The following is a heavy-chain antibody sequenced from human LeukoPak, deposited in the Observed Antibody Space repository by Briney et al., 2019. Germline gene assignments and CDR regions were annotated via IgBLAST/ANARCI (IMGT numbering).Heavy chain of an antibody. V-gene: IGHV3-7*03. J-gene: IGHJ3*02. D-gene: IGHD3-3*01. Sequence: GGSLRLSCPASGFTFSSYWMSWVRQAPGKGLEWVANIKQDGSEKYYVDSVKGRFTISRDNAKNSLYLQMNSLRAEDTAVYYCARDRSERAFDIWGQGTMVTVSS. CDR2: IKQDGSEK. CDR1: GFTFSSYW. CDR3: ARDRSERAFDI.